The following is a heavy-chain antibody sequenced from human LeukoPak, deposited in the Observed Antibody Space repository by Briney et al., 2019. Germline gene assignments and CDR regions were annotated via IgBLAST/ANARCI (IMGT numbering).Heavy chain of an antibody. CDR2: ISSSSSYI. Sequence: GGSLRLSCAASGFTFSSYSMNWVRQAPGKGLEWVSSISSSSSYIYYADSVKGRFTISRDNAKNSLYLQMNSLRAEDTAVYYCAREASGRGHPTDVWGKGTTVTVSS. V-gene: IGHV3-21*01. D-gene: IGHD3-10*01. CDR3: AREASGRGHPTDV. J-gene: IGHJ6*04. CDR1: GFTFSSYS.